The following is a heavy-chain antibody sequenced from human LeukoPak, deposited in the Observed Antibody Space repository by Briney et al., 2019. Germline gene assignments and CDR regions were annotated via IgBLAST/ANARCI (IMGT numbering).Heavy chain of an antibody. J-gene: IGHJ4*02. CDR1: GGSISSYY. D-gene: IGHD2-2*01. CDR2: IYYSGST. CDR3: ARRRGYCSSTSCVTQPYFDY. Sequence: SETLSLTCTVSGGSISSYYWSWIRQPPGRGLEWIGYIYYSGSTNYNPSLKSRVTISVDTSKNQFSLKLSSVTAADTAMYYCARRRGYCSSTSCVTQPYFDYWGQGTLVTVSS. V-gene: IGHV4-59*01.